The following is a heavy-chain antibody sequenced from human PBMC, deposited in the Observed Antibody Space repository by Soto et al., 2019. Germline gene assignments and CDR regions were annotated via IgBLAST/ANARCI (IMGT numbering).Heavy chain of an antibody. CDR3: ARQEGTTPYYYGMDV. J-gene: IGHJ6*02. CDR2: IYPGDSDT. Sequence: GESLKISCKGSGYSFTSYWIGWVRQMPGKGLERMGIIYPGDSDTRYSPSFQGQVTISADKSISTAYLQWSSLKASDTAMYYCARQEGTTPYYYGMDVWGQGTTVTVSS. D-gene: IGHD1-1*01. CDR1: GYSFTSYW. V-gene: IGHV5-51*01.